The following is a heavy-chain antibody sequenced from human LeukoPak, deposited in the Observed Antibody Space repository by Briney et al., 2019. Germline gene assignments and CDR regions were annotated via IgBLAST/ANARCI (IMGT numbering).Heavy chain of an antibody. Sequence: GGSLRLSCVGSGFTFSSYWMSWVRQAPGKGLEWVANIKRDGSEKYYVDSVKGRFTISRDNAKNSLYLQMDSLRAEDTAMYYCARRRGMGSLDYWGQGTLVTASS. J-gene: IGHJ4*02. CDR3: ARRRGMGSLDY. CDR1: GFTFSSYW. D-gene: IGHD2-8*01. CDR2: IKRDGSEK. V-gene: IGHV3-7*03.